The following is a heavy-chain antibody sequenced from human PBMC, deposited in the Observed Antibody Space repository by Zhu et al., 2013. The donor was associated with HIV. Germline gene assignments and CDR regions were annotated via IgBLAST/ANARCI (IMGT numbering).Heavy chain of an antibody. CDR3: AEGGVTIFGVVINSWFDP. Sequence: QVQLVQSGAEVKKPGSSVKVSCKASGGTFSSYAISWVRQAPGQGLEWMGGIIPIFGTANYAQKFQGRVTITADKSTSTAYMELSSLRSEDTAVYYCAEGGVTIFGVVINSWFDPWGQGTLVTVSS. V-gene: IGHV1-69*06. CDR2: IIPIFGTA. J-gene: IGHJ5*02. D-gene: IGHD3-3*01. CDR1: GGTFSSYA.